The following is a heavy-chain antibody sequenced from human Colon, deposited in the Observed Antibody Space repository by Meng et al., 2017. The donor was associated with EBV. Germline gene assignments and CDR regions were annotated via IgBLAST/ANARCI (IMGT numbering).Heavy chain of an antibody. CDR2: IYHSGST. CDR1: GGSISSVYW. Sequence: QGQLQEAGPGLVKPSETLLLTCAFSGGSISSVYWWTWVRQSPGKGLEWIGEIYHSGSTNYNPSLKSRVTISVDKSKNQFSLKLTSVTAADTAVYYCARGGYYSFDYWGQRTLVTVSS. V-gene: IGHV4-4*02. J-gene: IGHJ4*02. D-gene: IGHD5-18*01. CDR3: ARGGYYSFDY.